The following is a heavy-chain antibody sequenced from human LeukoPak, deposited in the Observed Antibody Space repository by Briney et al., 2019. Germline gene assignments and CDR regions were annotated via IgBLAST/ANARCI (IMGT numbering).Heavy chain of an antibody. D-gene: IGHD3-10*01. Sequence: GGSLRLSCAASGFTVSSNYMSWVRQAPGKGLEWVSVIYCGGSTYYYDSVKSRFTISRDKSKNTLYLQMNSLRAEDTAVYYCARDGGYGSAKFDYWGQGTLVTVSS. CDR3: ARDGGYGSAKFDY. CDR1: GFTVSSNY. CDR2: IYCGGST. V-gene: IGHV3-53*01. J-gene: IGHJ4*02.